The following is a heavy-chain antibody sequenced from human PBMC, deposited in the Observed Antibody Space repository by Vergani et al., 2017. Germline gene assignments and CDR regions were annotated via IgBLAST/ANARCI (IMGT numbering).Heavy chain of an antibody. Sequence: QVQLVQSGSEVRKPGASVKVSCQVSGYSLTELTIHWVRQAPGKGLEWMGGFDPEHGQVTFARNIQGRVTMTEDRSTDTAYMELSSVRPEDTALYYCAIVTDYYDISGCYLDYWGQGTLVTVSS. D-gene: IGHD3-22*01. V-gene: IGHV1-24*01. CDR1: GYSLTELT. CDR3: AIVTDYYDISGCYLDY. J-gene: IGHJ4*02. CDR2: FDPEHGQV.